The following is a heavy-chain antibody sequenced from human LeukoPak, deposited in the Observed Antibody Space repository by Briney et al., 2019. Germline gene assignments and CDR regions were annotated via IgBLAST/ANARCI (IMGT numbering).Heavy chain of an antibody. D-gene: IGHD2-15*01. V-gene: IGHV4-39*01. Sequence: SETLPLTCTVSGGSISSSSYYWGWTRQPPGKGLEWIGSIYYSGSTYYNPSLKSRVTISVDTSKNQFSLKLSSVTAADTAVYYCASGYCSGGSCGGLYYYYGMDVWGQGTTVTVSS. CDR3: ASGYCSGGSCGGLYYYYGMDV. CDR2: IYYSGST. J-gene: IGHJ6*02. CDR1: GGSISSSSYY.